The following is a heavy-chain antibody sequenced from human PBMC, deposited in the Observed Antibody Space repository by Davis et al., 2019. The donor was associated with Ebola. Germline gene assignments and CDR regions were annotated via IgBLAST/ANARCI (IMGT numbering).Heavy chain of an antibody. J-gene: IGHJ3*02. V-gene: IGHV3-23*01. D-gene: IGHD2-2*01. Sequence: GESLKISCAASGFTFSSYAMSWVRQAPGKGLEWVSAISGSGGSTYYADSVKGRFTISRDNSKNTLYLQMNSLRAEDTAVYYCAKDQVVVPAAIGPSDAFDIWGQGTMVTVSS. CDR1: GFTFSSYA. CDR2: ISGSGGST. CDR3: AKDQVVVPAAIGPSDAFDI.